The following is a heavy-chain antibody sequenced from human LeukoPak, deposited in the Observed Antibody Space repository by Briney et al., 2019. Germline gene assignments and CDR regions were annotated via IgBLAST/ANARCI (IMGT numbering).Heavy chain of an antibody. J-gene: IGHJ4*02. V-gene: IGHV6-1*01. D-gene: IGHD6-19*01. CDR3: ARGTGWPLFDY. Sequence: SQTLSLTCALSGDSGSRNNIAWNWIRQSPSRGLEWLGRTYFESYGSKLYNEYAVSVKGRITINPDTSKNQFSLHLNSMTPEDAGVYYCARGTGWPLFDYWGQGTPVTVSS. CDR1: GDSGSRNNIA. CDR2: TYFESYGSKLYN.